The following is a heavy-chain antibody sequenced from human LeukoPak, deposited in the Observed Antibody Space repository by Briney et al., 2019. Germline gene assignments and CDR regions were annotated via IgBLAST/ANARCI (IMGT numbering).Heavy chain of an antibody. V-gene: IGHV4-34*01. CDR1: GGSFSGYY. J-gene: IGHJ3*02. CDR2: INHSGST. CDR3: ARENDRAFDI. D-gene: IGHD2/OR15-2a*01. Sequence: SETLSLTCAVYGGSFSGYYWSWIRQPPGKGLEWIGEINHSGSTNYNPSLKSRVTISVDTSKNQSSLKLSSVTAADTAVYYCARENDRAFDIWGQGTMVTVSS.